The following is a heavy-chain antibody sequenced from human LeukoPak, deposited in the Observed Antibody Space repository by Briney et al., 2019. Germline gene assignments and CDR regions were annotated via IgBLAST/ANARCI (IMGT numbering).Heavy chain of an antibody. D-gene: IGHD6-19*01. CDR3: AKDARRSSGWYFFDH. Sequence: GGSLRLSCAASGFTFSSYWMHWVRQAPGKGLEWVSAISDGGSRTYYADSVKGRFTISRDNSKNTLHLQMNSLRAEDTAVYYCAKDARRSSGWYFFDHWGQGTLVTVSS. CDR2: ISDGGSRT. J-gene: IGHJ4*02. V-gene: IGHV3-23*01. CDR1: GFTFSSYW.